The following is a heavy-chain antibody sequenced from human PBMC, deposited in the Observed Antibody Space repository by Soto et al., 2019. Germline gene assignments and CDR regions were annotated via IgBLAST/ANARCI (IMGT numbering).Heavy chain of an antibody. V-gene: IGHV2-5*01. D-gene: IGHD6-6*01. CDR1: GFSLSTSGVC. CDR3: ALSLIAARDYGMDV. J-gene: IGHJ6*02. Sequence: SGPTLVSRTQPLTLTCPFSGFSLSTSGVCVGWIRQPPGKALEWLALIYWNDDKRYSPSLKSRLTITKDTSKNQVVLTMTNMDPVDTATYYCALSLIAARDYGMDVWGQGTTVTVSS. CDR2: IYWNDDK.